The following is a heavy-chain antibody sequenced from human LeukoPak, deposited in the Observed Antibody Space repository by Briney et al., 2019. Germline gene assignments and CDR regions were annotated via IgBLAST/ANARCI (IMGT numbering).Heavy chain of an antibody. CDR3: ARSWIQSYYFDY. V-gene: IGHV3-33*01. J-gene: IGHJ4*02. CDR2: IWYDGSNK. CDR1: GFTFSSYG. D-gene: IGHD5-18*01. Sequence: GRSLRLSCAAPGFTFSSYGMHWVRQAPGKGLEWVAVIWYDGSNKYYADSVKGRFTISRDNSKNTLYLQMNSLRAEDTAVYYCARSWIQSYYFDYWGQGTLVTVSS.